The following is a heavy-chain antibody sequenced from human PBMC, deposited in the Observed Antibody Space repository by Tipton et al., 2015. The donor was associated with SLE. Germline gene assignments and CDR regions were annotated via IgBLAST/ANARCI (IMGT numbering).Heavy chain of an antibody. CDR1: GGSISSYY. V-gene: IGHV4-4*08. CDR3: ARPTTAAVGTDFDY. J-gene: IGHJ4*02. Sequence: TLSLTCTVSGGSISSYYWSWIRQSPGRGLEWIGYIYASGITKYNPSLKSRVTMSVDTPENQFSLNLNSVTAADTAVYYCARPTTAAVGTDFDYWGRGTLVAVSS. CDR2: IYASGIT. D-gene: IGHD6-13*01.